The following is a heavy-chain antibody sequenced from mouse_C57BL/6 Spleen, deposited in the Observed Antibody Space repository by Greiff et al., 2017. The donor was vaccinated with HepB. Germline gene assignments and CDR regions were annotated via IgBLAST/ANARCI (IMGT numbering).Heavy chain of an antibody. J-gene: IGHJ2*01. CDR3: ARYGNWDYFDY. CDR2: IDPSDSYT. D-gene: IGHD2-1*01. V-gene: IGHV1-69*01. Sequence: QVQLKQPGAELVMPGASVKLSCKASGYTFTSYWMHWVKQRPGQGLEWIGEIDPSDSYTNYNQKFKGKSTLTVDKSSSTAYMQLSSLTSEDSAVYYCARYGNWDYFDYWGQGTTLTVSS. CDR1: GYTFTSYW.